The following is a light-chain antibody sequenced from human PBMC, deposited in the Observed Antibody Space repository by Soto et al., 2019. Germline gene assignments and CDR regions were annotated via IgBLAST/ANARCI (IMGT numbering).Light chain of an antibody. CDR2: DVA. CDR3: FSYRSTGILL. J-gene: IGLJ2*01. Sequence: QSALTQPASVSASPGQSITISCTGTSSDVGGSNFVSWYQQHPGKPPKLIIYDVATRPSGVSNRFSGSKSGNTASLTISGLQAEDEADYYCFSYRSTGILLFGGGTKVTVL. CDR1: SSDVGGSNF. V-gene: IGLV2-14*03.